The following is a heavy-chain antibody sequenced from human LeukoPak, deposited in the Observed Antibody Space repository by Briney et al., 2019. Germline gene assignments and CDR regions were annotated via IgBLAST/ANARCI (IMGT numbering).Heavy chain of an antibody. J-gene: IGHJ5*02. CDR3: AREPYGDYSGWFDP. Sequence: SETLSLTCTVSGGSISSSSYYWGWIRQPPGKGLEWIGSIYYSGSTYYNPSLKSRVTISVDTSNNQFSLKLSSVTAADTAVYYCAREPYGDYSGWFDPWGQGTLVTVSS. CDR1: GGSISSSSYY. V-gene: IGHV4-39*07. D-gene: IGHD4-17*01. CDR2: IYYSGST.